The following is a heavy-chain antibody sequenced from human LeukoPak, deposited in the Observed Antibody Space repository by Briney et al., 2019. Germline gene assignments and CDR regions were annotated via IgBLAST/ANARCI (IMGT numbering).Heavy chain of an antibody. Sequence: KTSQTLSLTCAISGDSVSSNSAAWNWIRQSPSRGLEWLGRTYYRSKWSTYYAVSVKSRISINRDTSKNQISLQLNSATPEDTAVYYCARSTGPIDYWGQGTLVTVSS. CDR3: ARSTGPIDY. J-gene: IGHJ4*02. D-gene: IGHD1-1*01. CDR2: TYYRSKWST. V-gene: IGHV6-1*01. CDR1: GDSVSSNSAA.